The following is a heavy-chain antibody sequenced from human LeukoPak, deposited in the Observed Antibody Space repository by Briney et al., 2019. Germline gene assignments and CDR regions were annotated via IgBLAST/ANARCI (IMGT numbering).Heavy chain of an antibody. V-gene: IGHV3-23*01. CDR2: LSGGGDSI. D-gene: IGHD2-21*01. CDR3: AKDSPVMTS. J-gene: IGHJ4*02. Sequence: GGSLRLSCAGSGFIFSSKGMSWVRQASGKGLEWVSALSGGGDSIYYADSVKGRFTISGDNSKNTLYLQMNSLRAEDTATYYCAKDSPVMTSWGQGTLVTVSS. CDR1: GFIFSSKG.